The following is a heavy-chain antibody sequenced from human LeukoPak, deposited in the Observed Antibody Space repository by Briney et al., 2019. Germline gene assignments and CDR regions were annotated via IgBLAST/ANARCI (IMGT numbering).Heavy chain of an antibody. CDR2: INHSGST. D-gene: IGHD6-13*01. V-gene: IGHV4-34*01. Sequence: PSETLSLTCAVYGGSFSDYYWSWIRQPPGKGLEWIGEINHSGSTNYNTSLKSRVTISVDTSKNQFSLELSSVTAADTAVYYCARSWAAAGKEAFDYWGQGTLVTVSS. CDR1: GGSFSDYY. CDR3: ARSWAAAGKEAFDY. J-gene: IGHJ4*02.